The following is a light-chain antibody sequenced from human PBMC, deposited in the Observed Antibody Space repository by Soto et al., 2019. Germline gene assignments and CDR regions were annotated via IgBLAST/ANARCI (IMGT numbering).Light chain of an antibody. J-gene: IGLJ2*01. V-gene: IGLV2-11*01. Sequence: QSALTQPRSVSGSPGQSVTISCTGTSSDVGGYDFVSWYQQHPGKAPKLMSSDVSKRPSGVPDRFSCSKSGNTASLTISGLQAEDEADYYCCSYAGDLALFGGGTKLTVL. CDR2: DVS. CDR1: SSDVGGYDF. CDR3: CSYAGDLAL.